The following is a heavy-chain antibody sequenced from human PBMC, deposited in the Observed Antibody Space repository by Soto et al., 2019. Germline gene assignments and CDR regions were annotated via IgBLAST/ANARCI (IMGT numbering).Heavy chain of an antibody. V-gene: IGHV3-23*01. CDR1: GFTFSSYA. J-gene: IGHJ6*02. CDR3: AKDRDGAAAGPTKFYGMDV. Sequence: PGGSLRLSCAASGFTFSSYAMSWVRQAPGKGLEWVSGISGSGDSTYYADSVRGRFTISRDNSKNTLYLQMNSLRAEDTAVYYCAKDRDGAAAGPTKFYGMDVWGQGTMVTVSS. D-gene: IGHD6-13*01. CDR2: ISGSGDST.